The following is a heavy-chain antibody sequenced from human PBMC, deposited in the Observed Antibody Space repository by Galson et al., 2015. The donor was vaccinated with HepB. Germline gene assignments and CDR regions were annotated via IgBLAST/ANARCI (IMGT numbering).Heavy chain of an antibody. CDR1: GFTFSAYA. Sequence: SLRLSCAASGFTFSAYAMHWVRQAPGKGLEWVAVISYDGTRKFYADSVKGRFTIPSDNSKNTLYLQMNSLRVEDTAIYYCARGCSGGSCSVYWGQGTLVTVSS. J-gene: IGHJ4*02. CDR3: ARGCSGGSCSVY. D-gene: IGHD2-15*01. CDR2: ISYDGTRK. V-gene: IGHV3-30-3*01.